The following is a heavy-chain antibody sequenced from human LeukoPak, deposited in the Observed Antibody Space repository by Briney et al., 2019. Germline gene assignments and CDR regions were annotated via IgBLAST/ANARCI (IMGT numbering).Heavy chain of an antibody. CDR2: IYHSGST. CDR1: GYSISSGYY. V-gene: IGHV4-38-2*02. D-gene: IGHD3-22*01. Sequence: SETLSLTCAVSGYSISSGYYWGWIRQPPGKGLEWIGSIYHSGSTYYNPSLKSRVTISVDTSKNQFSLNLSSVTAADTAVYYCAREHYDSSGYYDDYWGQGTLVTVSS. J-gene: IGHJ4*02. CDR3: AREHYDSSGYYDDY.